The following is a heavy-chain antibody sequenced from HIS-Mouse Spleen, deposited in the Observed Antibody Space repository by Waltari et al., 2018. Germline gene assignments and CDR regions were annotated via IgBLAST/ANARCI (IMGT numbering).Heavy chain of an antibody. CDR1: GYSISRGYS. Sequence: QVQLQESGPGLVKPSETLSLTCTVSGYSISRGYSWGWIRQPPGKGLEWIGSIYHSGSTYYNPSLKSRVTISVDTSKNQFSLKLSSVTAADTAVYYCARDPGYSSSSNAFDIWGQGTMVTVSS. D-gene: IGHD6-6*01. CDR3: ARDPGYSSSSNAFDI. V-gene: IGHV4-38-2*02. CDR2: IYHSGST. J-gene: IGHJ3*02.